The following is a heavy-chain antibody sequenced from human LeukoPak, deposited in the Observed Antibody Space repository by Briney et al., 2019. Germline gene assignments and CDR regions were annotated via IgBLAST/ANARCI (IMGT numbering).Heavy chain of an antibody. D-gene: IGHD2-15*01. V-gene: IGHV4-30-4*07. J-gene: IGHJ4*02. CDR2: IYYSGST. CDR3: ARGDPYCSGINCYPLDY. CDR1: GGSISSGAYS. Sequence: SETLSLSCTVSGGSISSGAYSWSWIRQPPGKGLEWIGYIYYSGSTYYNPSLKSRVIISVDTSKNQFSLKLRSVTAADTAVYYCARGDPYCSGINCYPLDYWGQGTLVTVSS.